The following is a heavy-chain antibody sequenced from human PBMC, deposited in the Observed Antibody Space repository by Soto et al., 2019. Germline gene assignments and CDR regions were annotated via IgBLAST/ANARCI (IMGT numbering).Heavy chain of an antibody. Sequence: SETLSLTCTVSGGSISSSSYYWGWIRQPPGKGLEWIGSIYYSGSTYYNPSLKSRGTISVDTSKNQFSLKLSSVTAADTAVYYCARTPSKPGIAVAGTFDYWGQGTLVTVSS. D-gene: IGHD6-19*01. CDR3: ARTPSKPGIAVAGTFDY. CDR1: GGSISSSSYY. CDR2: IYYSGST. J-gene: IGHJ4*02. V-gene: IGHV4-39*01.